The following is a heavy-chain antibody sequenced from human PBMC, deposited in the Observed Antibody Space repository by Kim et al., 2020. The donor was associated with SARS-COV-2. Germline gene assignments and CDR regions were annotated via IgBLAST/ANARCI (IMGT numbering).Heavy chain of an antibody. V-gene: IGHV3-23*01. CDR2: INAGGTVK. D-gene: IGHD2-21*01. CDR3: AKVTFGPNVGEHHFDA. J-gene: IGHJ4*01. Sequence: GGSLRLSCAASGFAFSSYAMKWFRQAPGKGLEWVSAINAGGTVKHHAGSVKGRFTISRDKSMNTVFLQMSSLRVEDSAIYYCAKVTFGPNVGEHHFDAWGHGTLVTVSS. CDR1: GFAFSSYA.